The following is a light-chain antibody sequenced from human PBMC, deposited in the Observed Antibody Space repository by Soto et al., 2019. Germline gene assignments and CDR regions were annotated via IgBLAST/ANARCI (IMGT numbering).Light chain of an antibody. V-gene: IGLV2-23*02. CDR2: EVS. Sequence: QSALTQPASVSGSPGQSITISCTGTSSDVGSYNLVSWYQQHPGKAPKLMIYEVSKRPSGVSNRFPGSKSGNTAPLTISGLQAEDEADYYCCSYAGSSTLVFGGGTKLTVL. CDR1: SSDVGSYNL. CDR3: CSYAGSSTLV. J-gene: IGLJ2*01.